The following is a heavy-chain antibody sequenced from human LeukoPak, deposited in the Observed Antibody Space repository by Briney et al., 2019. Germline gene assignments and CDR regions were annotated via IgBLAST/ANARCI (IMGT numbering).Heavy chain of an antibody. CDR1: GFTFSSYG. V-gene: IGHV3-30*02. Sequence: GGSLRLSCAASGFTFSSYGMHWVRQAPGKGLEWVAFIRYDGSNKYYADCVKGRFTISRDNSKNTLYLQMNSLRAEDTAVYYCAKGQSGATLYYYDSSGYYFLDYWGQGTLVTVSS. CDR2: IRYDGSNK. D-gene: IGHD3-22*01. CDR3: AKGQSGATLYYYDSSGYYFLDY. J-gene: IGHJ4*02.